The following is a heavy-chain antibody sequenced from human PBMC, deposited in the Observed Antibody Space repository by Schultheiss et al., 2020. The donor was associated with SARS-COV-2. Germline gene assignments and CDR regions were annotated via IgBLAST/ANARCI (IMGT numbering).Heavy chain of an antibody. CDR3: ARAVHCSGGSCLDY. V-gene: IGHV3-30*03. Sequence: GGSLRLSCAASGFTFSSYWMSWVRQAPGKGLEWVAVISYDGSNKYYADSVKGRFTISRDNSKNTLYLQMNSLRAEDTAVYYCARAVHCSGGSCLDYWGQGTLVTVSS. CDR2: ISYDGSNK. J-gene: IGHJ4*02. D-gene: IGHD2-15*01. CDR1: GFTFSSYW.